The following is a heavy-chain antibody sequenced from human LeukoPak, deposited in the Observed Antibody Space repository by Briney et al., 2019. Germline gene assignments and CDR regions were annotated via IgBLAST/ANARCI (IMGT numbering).Heavy chain of an antibody. CDR1: GFTFSSYG. V-gene: IGHV3-33*01. D-gene: IGHD4-17*01. CDR2: IWYDGSNK. Sequence: GGSLRLSCAASGFTFSSYGMHWVRQAPGKGLEWAAVIWYDGSNKYYADSVKGRFTISRDNSKNTLYLQMNSLRAEDTAAYYCARDGNGDYYFDYWGQGTLVTVSS. J-gene: IGHJ4*02. CDR3: ARDGNGDYYFDY.